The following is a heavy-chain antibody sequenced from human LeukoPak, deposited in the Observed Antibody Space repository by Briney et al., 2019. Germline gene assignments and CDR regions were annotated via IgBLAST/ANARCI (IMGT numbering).Heavy chain of an antibody. CDR3: ASELELPDY. CDR2: ISSSGSTI. CDR1: GFTFSSYE. Sequence: GGSLRLSCAASGFTFSSYEMNWVRQAPGKGLEWVSYISSSGSTIYYADSVKGRFTISRDNAKNSLYLQMNSLRAEDTAVYYCASELELPDYWGQGTLVTVSS. V-gene: IGHV3-48*03. D-gene: IGHD1-7*01. J-gene: IGHJ4*02.